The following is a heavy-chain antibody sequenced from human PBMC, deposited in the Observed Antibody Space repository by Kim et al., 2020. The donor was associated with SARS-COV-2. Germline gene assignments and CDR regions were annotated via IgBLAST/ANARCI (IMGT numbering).Heavy chain of an antibody. CDR3: GSPQARRGHTSGFS. V-gene: IGHV5-51*01. CDR1: GYTFTDYW. D-gene: IGHD5-18*01. J-gene: IGHJ5*02. CDR2: IYPGNSDT. Sequence: GESLKISCKASGYTFTDYWIGWVRQVPGKGLEWMGVIYPGNSDTRYSPSFQGQVTISADKSISTAYLQWSSLKAADTAIYYCGSPQARRGHTSGFSWGQGTLVTVSS.